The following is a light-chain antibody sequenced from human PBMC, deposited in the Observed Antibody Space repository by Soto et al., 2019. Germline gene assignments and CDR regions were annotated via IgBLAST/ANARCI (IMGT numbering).Light chain of an antibody. Sequence: DIQMTQSPSTLSASVGDRFTITCRASHSISSWLAWYQQKPGKAPKLLIYDASSLESGVPSRFSGSGSGTDFTITISSLQPDDFATYYSQQYNSYSKWTFGQGTKVEIK. J-gene: IGKJ1*01. CDR3: QQYNSYSKWT. CDR2: DAS. CDR1: HSISSW. V-gene: IGKV1-5*01.